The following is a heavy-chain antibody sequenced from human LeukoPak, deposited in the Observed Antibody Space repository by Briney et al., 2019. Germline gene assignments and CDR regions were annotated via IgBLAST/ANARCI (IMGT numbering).Heavy chain of an antibody. CDR2: ISSGGST. CDR3: ARGDDYKSTLFDY. CDR1: GASISRYF. Sequence: SETLSLTCTVSGASISRYFWNWIRQPPGKELEWIGYISSGGSTNYNPSLKGRVTISIDTSTNQFSLKLTSATAADTAVYYCARGDDYKSTLFDYWGQGTLVTVSS. V-gene: IGHV4-59*01. J-gene: IGHJ4*02. D-gene: IGHD5-12*01.